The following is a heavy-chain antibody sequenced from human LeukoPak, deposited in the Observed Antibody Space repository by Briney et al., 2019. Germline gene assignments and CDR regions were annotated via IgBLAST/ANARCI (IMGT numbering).Heavy chain of an antibody. CDR3: AADLSGRQDY. Sequence: GGSLRLSWAASGFTFSRYWMHLVRQAPGKGLVWVSRIDEHGKTINYADSVKGRFTISRNNAGDTLYLQMNSLRAEDTGVYYCAADLSGRQDYWGQGTLVTVSS. V-gene: IGHV3-74*01. J-gene: IGHJ4*02. CDR1: GFTFSRYW. CDR2: IDEHGKTI. D-gene: IGHD5-12*01.